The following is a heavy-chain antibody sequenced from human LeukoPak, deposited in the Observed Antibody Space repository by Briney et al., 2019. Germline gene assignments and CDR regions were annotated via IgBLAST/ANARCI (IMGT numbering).Heavy chain of an antibody. Sequence: SQTLSLTCTVSGGSISSGDYYWSWIRQPPGKGLEWIGYIYYSGSTYYNQSLESRVTISVDTSKNQFSLKLSSVTAADTAVYYCARDTAMVNAFDIWGQGTMVTVSS. CDR2: IYYSGST. V-gene: IGHV4-30-4*01. CDR3: ARDTAMVNAFDI. D-gene: IGHD5-18*01. CDR1: GGSISSGDYY. J-gene: IGHJ3*02.